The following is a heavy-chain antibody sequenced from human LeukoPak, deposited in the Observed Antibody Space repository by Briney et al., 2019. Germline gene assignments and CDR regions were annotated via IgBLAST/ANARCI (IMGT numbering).Heavy chain of an antibody. CDR3: ARALTMTNAFDI. J-gene: IGHJ3*02. CDR2: FDPEDGET. CDR1: GYTLTELS. Sequence: ASVKASCKVSGYTLTELSMHWVRQAPGKGLEWMGGFDPEDGETIYAQKFQGRVTITTDESTSTAYMELSSLRSEDTAVYYCARALTMTNAFDIWGQGTMVTVSS. D-gene: IGHD3-22*01. V-gene: IGHV1-24*01.